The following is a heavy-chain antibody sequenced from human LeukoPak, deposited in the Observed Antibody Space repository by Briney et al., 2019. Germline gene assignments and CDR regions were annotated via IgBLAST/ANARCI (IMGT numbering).Heavy chain of an antibody. CDR2: IYDSGST. V-gene: IGHV4-59*01. CDR3: ARGGSYYDVWSGWYDYYYYWGV. D-gene: IGHD3-3*01. Sequence: SETLSLTCSVSGGSMSDDYWSWIRQPPGKGLEWIGYIYDSGSTSYNPSLQSRVTISIDTSKNQFSLRLTSVTAADTAVYYCARGGSYYDVWSGWYDYYYYWGVWGTGTTVTVPS. J-gene: IGHJ6*03. CDR1: GGSMSDDY.